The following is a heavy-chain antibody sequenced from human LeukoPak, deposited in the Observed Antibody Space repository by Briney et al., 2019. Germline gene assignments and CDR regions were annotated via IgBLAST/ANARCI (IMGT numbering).Heavy chain of an antibody. CDR2: ISSSSSTI. D-gene: IGHD3-10*01. J-gene: IGHJ5*02. CDR3: ARGLAFDYGSGSYYT. V-gene: IGHV3-48*01. Sequence: PGGSLRLSCAASGFTFSSYSMNWVRQAPGKGLEWVSYISSSSSTIYYADSVKGRFTISRDNAKNSLYLQMNSLRAEDTAVYYCARGLAFDYGSGSYYTWAQGTLVTVSS. CDR1: GFTFSSYS.